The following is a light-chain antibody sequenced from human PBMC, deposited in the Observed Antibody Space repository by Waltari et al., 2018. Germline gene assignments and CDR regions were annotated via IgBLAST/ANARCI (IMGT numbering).Light chain of an antibody. Sequence: DIQMTQSPSTLSASVGDRVTISWRASQSVGTWLAWYQQKPGKAPKLLIYMASSLESGVPSRFSGSGSGTEFTLTISSLQPDDFATYSCQQYSSFSTFGQGTKLDI. CDR1: QSVGTW. CDR3: QQYSSFST. J-gene: IGKJ2*01. V-gene: IGKV1-5*03. CDR2: MAS.